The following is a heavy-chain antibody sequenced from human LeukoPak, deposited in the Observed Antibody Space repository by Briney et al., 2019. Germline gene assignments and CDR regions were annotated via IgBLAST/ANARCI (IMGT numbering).Heavy chain of an antibody. CDR3: ATSQSSVAGIIGD. Sequence: GGSLRLSCAASGFTFSDYFMTRIRQAPGKGLEWVSYISGSGSNKYYADSVKGRFTISRDNAKNSLYLQMNSLRVEDTAVYYCATSQSSVAGIIGDWGQGTLVTVSS. D-gene: IGHD6-19*01. V-gene: IGHV3-11*04. CDR1: GFTFSDYF. CDR2: ISGSGSNK. J-gene: IGHJ4*02.